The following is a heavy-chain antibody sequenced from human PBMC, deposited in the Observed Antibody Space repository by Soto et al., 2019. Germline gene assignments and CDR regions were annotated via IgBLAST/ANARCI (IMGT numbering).Heavy chain of an antibody. CDR3: ARGHDYGDYVAFDI. CDR2: IWYDGSNK. Sequence: GSLRRSCASSGFTFSSYGMHWVRQAPGKGLEWVAVIWYDGSNKYYADSVKGRFTISRDNSKNTLYLQMNSLRAEDTAVYYCARGHDYGDYVAFDIWGQGTMVTVSS. CDR1: GFTFSSYG. J-gene: IGHJ3*02. D-gene: IGHD4-17*01. V-gene: IGHV3-33*01.